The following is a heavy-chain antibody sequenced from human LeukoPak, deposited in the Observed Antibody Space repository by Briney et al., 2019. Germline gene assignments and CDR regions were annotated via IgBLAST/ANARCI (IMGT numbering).Heavy chain of an antibody. CDR1: GFTVSSNY. CDR2: IYSGGST. J-gene: IGHJ4*02. Sequence: GGSLRLSCAASGFTVSSNYMSWVRQAPGKGLEWVSVIYSGGSTYYADSVKGRFTISRDNSENTLYLQMNSLRAEDTAVYYCARGPPHSSGWRTFDYWGQGTLVTVSS. D-gene: IGHD6-19*01. V-gene: IGHV3-53*01. CDR3: ARGPPHSSGWRTFDY.